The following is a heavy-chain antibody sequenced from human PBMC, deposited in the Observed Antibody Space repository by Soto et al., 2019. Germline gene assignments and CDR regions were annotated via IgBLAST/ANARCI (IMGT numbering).Heavy chain of an antibody. D-gene: IGHD3-3*01. J-gene: IGHJ6*04. CDR1: GGSISSSSYY. CDR2: IYYSGST. CDR3: ARPDTYDFWSGHYITQAPTV. Sequence: PSETLSLTCTVSGGSISSSSYYWGWIRQPPGKGLEWIGSIYYSGSTYYNPSLKSRVTISVDTSKNQFSLKLSSVTAADTAVYYCARPDTYDFWSGHYITQAPTVWGKGTTVTVSS. V-gene: IGHV4-39*01.